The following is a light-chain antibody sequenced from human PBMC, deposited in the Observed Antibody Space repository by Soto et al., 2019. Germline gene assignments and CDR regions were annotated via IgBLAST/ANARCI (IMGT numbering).Light chain of an antibody. CDR2: ENK. V-gene: IGLV6-57*04. CDR3: QSYDAXFVI. CDR1: SGSIANNY. J-gene: IGLJ2*01. Sequence: NFMLTQPHSVSESPGKTVTISCTRSSGSIANNYVQWYQQRPXSAPTTVIYENKLRPSGGPGRFSGSTDASSNSASLTISXXQTEDEADYHCQSYDAXFVIFGGGTKLTVL.